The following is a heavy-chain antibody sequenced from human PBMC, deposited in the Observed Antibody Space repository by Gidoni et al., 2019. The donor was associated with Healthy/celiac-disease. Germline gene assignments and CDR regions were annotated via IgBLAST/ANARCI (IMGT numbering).Heavy chain of an antibody. V-gene: IGHV3-74*01. CDR1: GFTFSSYW. D-gene: IGHD3-10*01. Sequence: EVQLVESGGGLVQPGGSLRLSCAASGFTFSSYWMHWVRQAPGKGLVWVSRINRDGSSTSYADSVKGRFTISRDNAKNTLYLQMNSLRAEDTAVYYCARDRNSILWFGESNYYYGMDVWGQGTTVTVSS. CDR2: INRDGSST. J-gene: IGHJ6*02. CDR3: ARDRNSILWFGESNYYYGMDV.